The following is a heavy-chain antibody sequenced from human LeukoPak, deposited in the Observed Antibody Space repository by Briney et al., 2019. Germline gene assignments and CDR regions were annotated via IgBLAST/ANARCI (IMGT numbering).Heavy chain of an antibody. J-gene: IGHJ4*02. CDR3: AKDKSFRTYYFDY. CDR2: ISWNSGSI. D-gene: IGHD1-7*01. V-gene: IGHV3-9*01. Sequence: GRSLRLSCAASGFTFDDYAMRWVRQAPGKGLEWVSGISWNSGSIGYADSVKGRFTISRDNAKNSLYLQMNSLRAEDTALYYCAKDKSFRTYYFDYWGQGTLVTVSS. CDR1: GFTFDDYA.